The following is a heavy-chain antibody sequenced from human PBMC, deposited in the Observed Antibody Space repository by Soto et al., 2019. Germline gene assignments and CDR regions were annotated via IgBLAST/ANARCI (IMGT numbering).Heavy chain of an antibody. CDR3: AQGRGLVSPHY. D-gene: IGHD3-9*01. CDR1: GFTFSSHA. Sequence: GGSLRLSCGASGFTFSSHAMTRVRQAPGKGLEWVSAISGSGDSTYYADSVKGRFTISRDNSKNTMFLQINSLRAEDTAVYYCAQGRGLVSPHYWGQGTLVTVSS. J-gene: IGHJ4*02. V-gene: IGHV3-23*01. CDR2: ISGSGDST.